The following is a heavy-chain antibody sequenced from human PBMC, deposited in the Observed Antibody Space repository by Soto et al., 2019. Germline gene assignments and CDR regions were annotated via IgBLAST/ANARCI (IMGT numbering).Heavy chain of an antibody. CDR2: INPSGGST. CDR1: GYTFTSYY. V-gene: IGHV1-46*01. D-gene: IGHD5-12*01. CDR3: ARGGDGYNFYVLLLY. J-gene: IGHJ4*02. Sequence: ASVKVSCKASGYTFTSYYMHWVRQAPGQGLEWMGIINPSGGSTSYAQKFQGRVTMTRDTSASTVYMELSSLRSEDTAVYYCARGGDGYNFYVLLLYWGQGTLVTVSS.